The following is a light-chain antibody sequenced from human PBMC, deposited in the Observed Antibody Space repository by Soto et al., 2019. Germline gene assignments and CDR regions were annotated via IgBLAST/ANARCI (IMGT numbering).Light chain of an antibody. CDR2: GGS. CDR3: LQYFTYPFT. J-gene: IGKJ4*01. Sequence: DIQMTQSPSTLSASVGDRVTITCRASQRVGGGLVWYQQKPGKAPKILIYGGSSLESGVPSRFSGSGSGAEFTLTIDSLQPDDFATYYCLQYFTYPFTFGGGT. CDR1: QRVGGG. V-gene: IGKV1-5*03.